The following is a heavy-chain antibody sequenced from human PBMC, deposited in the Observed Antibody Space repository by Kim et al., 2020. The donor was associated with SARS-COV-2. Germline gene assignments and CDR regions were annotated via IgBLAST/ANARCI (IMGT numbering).Heavy chain of an antibody. D-gene: IGHD4-17*01. Sequence: SGRHRFTISRDHAKDTLYLQMDSLRAEETAVYYCARTAYGGNSGSWYFDLWGRGTLVTVSS. J-gene: IGHJ2*01. CDR3: ARTAYGGNSGSWYFDL. V-gene: IGHV3-74*01.